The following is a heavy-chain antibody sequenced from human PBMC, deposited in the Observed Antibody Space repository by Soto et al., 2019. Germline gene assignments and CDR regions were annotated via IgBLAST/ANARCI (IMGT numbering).Heavy chain of an antibody. CDR3: ARDPTTYYYDSSGDY. D-gene: IGHD3-22*01. CDR2: IIPIFGTA. J-gene: IGHJ4*02. Sequence: SVKVSCKASGGTFSSYAISWVRQAPGQGLEWMGGIIPIFGTANYAQKFQGRVTITADESTSTAYMELSSPRSEDTAVYYCARDPTTYYYDSSGDYWGQGTLVTVSS. CDR1: GGTFSSYA. V-gene: IGHV1-69*13.